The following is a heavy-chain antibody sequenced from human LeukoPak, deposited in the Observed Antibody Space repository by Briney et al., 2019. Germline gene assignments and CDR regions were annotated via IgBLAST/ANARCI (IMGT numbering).Heavy chain of an antibody. CDR2: IYYSGST. D-gene: IGHD2-2*01. V-gene: IGHV4-59*12. CDR3: AAVVVPAAMPDDAFDI. CDR1: GGSISSYY. Sequence: SETLSLTCTVSGGSISSYYWSWIRQPPGKGLEWIGYIYYSGSTNYNPSLKSRVTISVDTSKNQFSLKLSSVTAADTAVYYCAAVVVPAAMPDDAFDIWGQGTMVTVSS. J-gene: IGHJ3*02.